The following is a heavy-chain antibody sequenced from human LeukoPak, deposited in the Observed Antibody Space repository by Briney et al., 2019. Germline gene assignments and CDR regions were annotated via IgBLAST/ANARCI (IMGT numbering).Heavy chain of an antibody. V-gene: IGHV4-31*03. CDR1: GGSISSGGYY. J-gene: IGHJ4*02. Sequence: PSETLSLTCTVSGGSISSGGYYWSWIRQHPGTGLEWIGYIYYSGSTNYNPSLKSRVTISVDTSKNQFSLKLSSVTAADTAVYYCARGTPSDIVLMVYAIRSFDYWGQGTLVTVSS. CDR3: ARGTPSDIVLMVYAIRSFDY. CDR2: IYYSGST. D-gene: IGHD2-8*01.